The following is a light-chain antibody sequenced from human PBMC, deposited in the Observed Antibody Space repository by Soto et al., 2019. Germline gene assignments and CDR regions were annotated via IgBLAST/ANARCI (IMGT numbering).Light chain of an antibody. CDR2: KAS. V-gene: IGKV1-5*03. Sequence: DIPMTQSPSTLAASVGDRVSTVCRASQSLGASLARYQQKPGHSPNLLIYKASTLESGVPSRFSGSVSGTEFTLTISSLQPDDFATYYCQQCISNPYTFGQGTKLEIK. CDR3: QQCISNPYT. CDR1: QSLGAS. J-gene: IGKJ2*01.